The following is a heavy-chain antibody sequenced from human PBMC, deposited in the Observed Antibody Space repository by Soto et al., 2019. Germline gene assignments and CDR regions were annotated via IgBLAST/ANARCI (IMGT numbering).Heavy chain of an antibody. J-gene: IGHJ6*02. V-gene: IGHV3-30-3*01. CDR3: ASTTISDYYYGMDV. D-gene: IGHD3-3*01. Sequence: PGGSLRLSCAASGFTFSSYAMHWVRQAPGKGLEWVAVISYDGSNKYYADSVKGRFTISRDNSKNTLYLQMNSLRAEDTAVYYCASTTISDYYYGMDVWGQETTVTVSS. CDR1: GFTFSSYA. CDR2: ISYDGSNK.